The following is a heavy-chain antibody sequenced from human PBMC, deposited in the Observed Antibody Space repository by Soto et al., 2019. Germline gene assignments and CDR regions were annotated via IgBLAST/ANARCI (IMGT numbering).Heavy chain of an antibody. CDR2: IIPIFGTA. J-gene: IGHJ4*02. D-gene: IGHD3-22*01. Sequence: QVQLVQSGAEVKKPGSSVKVSCKASGGTFSSYAISWVRQAPGQGLEWMGGIIPIFGTANYAQKFQGRVTITADESTRTAYMELSSLRSEDTAVYYCARDTGPYYYDSSGYYYGSWGQGTLVTVSS. CDR1: GGTFSSYA. V-gene: IGHV1-69*01. CDR3: ARDTGPYYYDSSGYYYGS.